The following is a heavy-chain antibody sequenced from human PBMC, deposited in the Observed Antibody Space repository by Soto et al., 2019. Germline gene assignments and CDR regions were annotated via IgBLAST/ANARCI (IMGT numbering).Heavy chain of an antibody. CDR2: TYYGGTT. CDR3: ARDASVGTGWFDP. Sequence: SETLSLTCTVSGYSISNNYYWGWIRQSPGKGLEWIGVTYYGGTTYYNPSLKSRVTISLDKSKNQFSLKLTSVTAAETAIYYCARDASVGTGWFDPWGQGTLVTVSS. V-gene: IGHV4-38-2*02. D-gene: IGHD1-1*01. CDR1: GYSISNNYY. J-gene: IGHJ5*02.